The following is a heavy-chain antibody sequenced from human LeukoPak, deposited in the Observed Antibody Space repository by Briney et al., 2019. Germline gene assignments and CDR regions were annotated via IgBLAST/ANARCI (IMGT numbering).Heavy chain of an antibody. CDR2: MNPNSGNT. Sequence: ASVKVSCKASGYTFTSYDINWVRQATGQGLEWMGWMNPNSGNTGYAQKFKGRVTMTRNTSISTACMELSSLRSEDTAVYYCARAYYHCSSTSCYLGYWGQGTLVTVSS. V-gene: IGHV1-8*01. CDR1: GYTFTSYD. J-gene: IGHJ4*02. D-gene: IGHD2-2*01. CDR3: ARAYYHCSSTSCYLGY.